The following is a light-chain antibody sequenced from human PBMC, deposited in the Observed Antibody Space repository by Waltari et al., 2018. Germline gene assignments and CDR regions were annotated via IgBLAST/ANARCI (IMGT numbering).Light chain of an antibody. CDR3: SSYAGSNNLVV. J-gene: IGLJ2*01. CDR1: SSDVGGYNY. Sequence: SPGQSVTISCTGTSSDVGGYNYVSWYQQHPGKAPKLMIYEVSKRRSGVPDRFSGSKSGNTASLTVSGLQAEDEADYYCSSYAGSNNLVVFGGGTKLTVL. V-gene: IGLV2-8*01. CDR2: EVS.